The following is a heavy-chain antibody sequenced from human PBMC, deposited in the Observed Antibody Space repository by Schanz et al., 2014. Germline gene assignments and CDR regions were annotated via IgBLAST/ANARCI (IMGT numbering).Heavy chain of an antibody. CDR1: GYTFTTYY. D-gene: IGHD2-2*01. J-gene: IGHJ6*02. CDR2: INPSGGST. Sequence: QVQLVQSGAEVKKPGVSVKVSCKASGYTFTTYYIHWVRQAPGQGLEWMGIINPSGGSTSYAQKFQGRVIMTEDTSTDTAYVELSRLTSEDTGVYYCATETSRTWFYNGVDVWGQGTTVTVFS. CDR3: ATETSRTWFYNGVDV. V-gene: IGHV1-46*01.